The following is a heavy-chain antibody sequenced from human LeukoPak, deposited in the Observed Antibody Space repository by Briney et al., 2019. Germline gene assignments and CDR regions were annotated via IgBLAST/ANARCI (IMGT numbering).Heavy chain of an antibody. CDR1: GLTVSTNY. CDR2: ITSGGNT. Sequence: PGGSLRLSCAASGLTVSTNYMNWVRQAPGKGLEWVSDITSGGNTYYADSVRDRSTVSRDESKNTLYLQMNSLRVEDTAMYYCARDASGWAGYFDSWGQGTLITVSS. J-gene: IGHJ4*02. V-gene: IGHV3-66*01. D-gene: IGHD6-19*01. CDR3: ARDASGWAGYFDS.